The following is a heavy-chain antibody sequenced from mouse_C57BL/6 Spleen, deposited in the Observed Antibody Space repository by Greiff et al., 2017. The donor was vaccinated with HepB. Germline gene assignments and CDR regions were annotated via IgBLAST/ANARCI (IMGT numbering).Heavy chain of an antibody. CDR2: ISYDGSN. CDR1: GYSITSGYY. CDR3: ARAPTSPYWYFDV. V-gene: IGHV3-6*01. J-gene: IGHJ1*03. Sequence: VQLKQSGPGLVKPSQSLSLTCSVTGYSITSGYYWNWIRQFPGNKLEWMGYISYDGSNNYNPSLKNRISITRDTSKNQFFLKLNSVTTEDTATYYCARAPTSPYWYFDVWGTGTTVTVSS.